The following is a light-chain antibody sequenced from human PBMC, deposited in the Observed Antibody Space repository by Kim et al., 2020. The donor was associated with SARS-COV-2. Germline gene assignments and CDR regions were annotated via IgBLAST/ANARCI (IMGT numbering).Light chain of an antibody. CDR1: NIGSKS. CDR2: YDS. Sequence: PGKTARITCGGNNIGSKSGHWYQQKPGQAPVLVIYYDSDRPSGIPERFSGSNSGNTATLTISRVEAGDEADYYCQVWDSSSDHWVFGGGTKLTVL. V-gene: IGLV3-21*04. J-gene: IGLJ3*02. CDR3: QVWDSSSDHWV.